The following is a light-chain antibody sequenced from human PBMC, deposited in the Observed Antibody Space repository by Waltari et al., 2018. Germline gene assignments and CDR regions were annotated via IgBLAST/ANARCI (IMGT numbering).Light chain of an antibody. CDR2: YAA. CDR1: QSIGSN. Sequence: IVLTQYPDFQPVTPQDKVTITCRASQSIGSNLHWYQTKPDQSPRLLIRYAAQSFSGVPSRFSGSGSGTDFPLTINSLEAEGAATYYCHQSSGSPYTFGQGTKLETK. CDR3: HQSSGSPYT. J-gene: IGKJ2*01. V-gene: IGKV6-21*01.